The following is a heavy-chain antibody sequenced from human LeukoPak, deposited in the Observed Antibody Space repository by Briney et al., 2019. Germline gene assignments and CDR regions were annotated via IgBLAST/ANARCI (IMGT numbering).Heavy chain of an antibody. CDR1: GFTFSSYG. Sequence: PGGSLRLSCAASGFTFSSYGMHWVRQAPGKGLEWVAFIRYDGSNKYYADSVKGRFTISRDNSKNTLYLQMNSLRAEDTAVYYCAKITYTNYRPSYSSSWSEYYYYYYMDVWGKGTTVTISS. CDR3: AKITYTNYRPSYSSSWSEYYYYYYMDV. CDR2: IRYDGSNK. J-gene: IGHJ6*03. D-gene: IGHD6-13*01. V-gene: IGHV3-30*02.